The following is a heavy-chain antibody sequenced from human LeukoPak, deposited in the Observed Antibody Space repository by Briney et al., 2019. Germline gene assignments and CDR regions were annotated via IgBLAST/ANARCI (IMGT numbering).Heavy chain of an antibody. CDR1: GFTFSNYG. CDR2: IWYDGSNK. D-gene: IGHD2-21*01. J-gene: IGHJ6*02. Sequence: PGGSLRLSCAASGFTFSNYGMHWVRQAPGKGLEWVAVIWYDGSNKYYADSVKGRFTISRDNSKNTLYLQMNSLRAEDTAVYYCARDHIPGGMDVWGQGTTVTVSS. V-gene: IGHV3-33*08. CDR3: ARDHIPGGMDV.